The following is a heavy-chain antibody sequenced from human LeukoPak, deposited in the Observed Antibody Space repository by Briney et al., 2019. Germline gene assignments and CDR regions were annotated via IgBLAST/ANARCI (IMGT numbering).Heavy chain of an antibody. V-gene: IGHV4-34*01. CDR2: INHSGST. D-gene: IGHD3-22*01. Sequence: SETLSLTCAVYGGSFSGYYWSWIRQPPGKGLEWIGEINHSGSTNYNPSLKSRVTISVDTSKNQFSLKLSSVTAADTAVYYCARGRREYYYDSSGSSCNYYYYGMDVWGQGTTVTASS. CDR1: GGSFSGYY. J-gene: IGHJ6*02. CDR3: ARGRREYYYDSSGSSCNYYYYGMDV.